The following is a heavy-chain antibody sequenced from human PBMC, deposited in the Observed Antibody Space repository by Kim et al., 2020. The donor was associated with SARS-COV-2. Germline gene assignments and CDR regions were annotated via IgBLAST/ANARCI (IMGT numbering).Heavy chain of an antibody. CDR2: T. D-gene: IGHD3-10*01. J-gene: IGHJ6*02. CDR3: ARAGDYFYAMDV. Sequence: TIYAQEAQGRVTVTTDLSTETVYLDLRSLRPDDTAVYYCARAGDYFYAMDVWGQGTTVTVSS. V-gene: IGHV1-18*01.